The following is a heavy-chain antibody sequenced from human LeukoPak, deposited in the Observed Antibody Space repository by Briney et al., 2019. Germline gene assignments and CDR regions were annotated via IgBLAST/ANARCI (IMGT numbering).Heavy chain of an antibody. Sequence: GGSLRLSCVASGFSFSTFGLHWVRQAPGKGLKWVALISKGGGNQYYDDSVGGRFTISRDNSKNTVFLEMTSLRPEDAAVYYCAKDALVRGITHHFFDLWGRGALVAVSS. J-gene: IGHJ2*01. CDR3: AKDALVRGITHHFFDL. CDR1: GFSFSTFG. D-gene: IGHD3-10*01. V-gene: IGHV3-30*18. CDR2: ISKGGGNQ.